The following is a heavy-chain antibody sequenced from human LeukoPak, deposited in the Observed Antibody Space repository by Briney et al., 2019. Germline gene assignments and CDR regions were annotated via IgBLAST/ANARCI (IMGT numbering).Heavy chain of an antibody. CDR3: AKRRGGGSGVAFDI. V-gene: IGHV3-74*01. CDR2: INSDGSST. D-gene: IGHD3-10*01. CDR1: GFTFSSYW. J-gene: IGHJ3*02. Sequence: GGSLRLSCAASGFTFSSYWMHWVRQAPGKGLVWVSRINSDGSSTSYADSVKGRFTISRDNSKNTLYLQMNSLRAEDTAVYYCAKRRGGGSGVAFDIWGQGTMVTVSS.